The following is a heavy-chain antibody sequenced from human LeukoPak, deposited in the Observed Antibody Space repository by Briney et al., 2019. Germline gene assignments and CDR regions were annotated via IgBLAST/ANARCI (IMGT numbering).Heavy chain of an antibody. Sequence: PPGGSLRLSCAASGFTFNSYAMSWVRQAPGKGLEWVSYISSSSNTIYYADSVKGRFTISRDNAKNSLYLQMNSLRAEDTAVYYCARWALYYNYYMDVWGKGTTVTVSS. D-gene: IGHD3-10*01. J-gene: IGHJ6*03. CDR3: ARWALYYNYYMDV. V-gene: IGHV3-48*01. CDR2: ISSSSNTI. CDR1: GFTFNSYA.